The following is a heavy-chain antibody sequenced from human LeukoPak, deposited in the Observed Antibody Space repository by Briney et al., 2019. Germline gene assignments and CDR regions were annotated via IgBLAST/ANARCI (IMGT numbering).Heavy chain of an antibody. Sequence: PSVTLSLTFTVSGGSISSYYWSWIRQPAGKGLEWNGRIYTSGSTYYNPSLKSRVTMSVDTSKNQFSLKLSSVTAADTAVYYCAREREGYYDSSGADAFDIWGQGTMVTVSS. D-gene: IGHD3-22*01. V-gene: IGHV4-4*07. CDR2: IYTSGST. CDR3: AREREGYYDSSGADAFDI. J-gene: IGHJ3*02. CDR1: GGSISSYY.